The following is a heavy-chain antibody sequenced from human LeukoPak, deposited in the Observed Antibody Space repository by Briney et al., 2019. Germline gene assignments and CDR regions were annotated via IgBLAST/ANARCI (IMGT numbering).Heavy chain of an antibody. D-gene: IGHD3-22*01. J-gene: IGHJ4*02. V-gene: IGHV4-61*01. Sequence: SETLSLTCTVSGGSVSSGSYYWSWIRQPPGKGLEWIGYMYYSGSANYNPSLQSRVTISVDMSKNQFSLKLRYVTAADTAVYYCARGAPSDSSGYRHPSFDYWGQGTLVTVSS. CDR2: MYYSGSA. CDR1: GGSVSSGSYY. CDR3: ARGAPSDSSGYRHPSFDY.